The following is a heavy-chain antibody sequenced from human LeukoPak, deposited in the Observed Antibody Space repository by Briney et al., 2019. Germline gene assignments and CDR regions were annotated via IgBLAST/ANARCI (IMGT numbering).Heavy chain of an antibody. CDR1: GDSVSSNSAA. V-gene: IGHV6-1*01. CDR2: TYYRSKWYN. D-gene: IGHD5-18*01. CDR3: ARVRGYSYGWRGYFDY. J-gene: IGHJ4*02. Sequence: SQTLSLTCAISGDSVSSNSAAWNWIRQSPSRGLEWLGRTYYRSKWYNDYAVSVKSRITINPDTSKNQFSLKLSSVTAADTAVYYCARVRGYSYGWRGYFDYWGQGTLVTVSS.